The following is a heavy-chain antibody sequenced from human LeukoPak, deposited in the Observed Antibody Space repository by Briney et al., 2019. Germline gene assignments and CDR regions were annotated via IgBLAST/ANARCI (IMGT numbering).Heavy chain of an antibody. V-gene: IGHV4-38-2*01. CDR3: AFHVERTMAANNYFAP. CDR2: IYHGGNT. D-gene: IGHD5-18*01. J-gene: IGHJ5*02. CDR1: GYSISSGYY. Sequence: SETLSLTCAVSGYSISSGYYWGWVRQPPGKRLEWIGSIYHGGNTIYNPSLKSRVTMSVDTSKNQFSLSLSSVTAADTAVYHCAFHVERTMAANNYFAPWGEGILVTVSS.